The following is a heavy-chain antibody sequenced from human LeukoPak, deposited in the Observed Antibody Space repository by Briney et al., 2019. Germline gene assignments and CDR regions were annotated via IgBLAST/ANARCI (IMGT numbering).Heavy chain of an antibody. V-gene: IGHV4-59*08. J-gene: IGHJ4*02. D-gene: IGHD4-17*01. Sequence: SETLSLTCTVSGGSISSYYWSWIRQPPGKGLEWIGYIYYSGSTNYNPSLKGRVTISVDTSKNQFSLKLSSVTAADTAVYYCARTQRDYVYFDYWGQGTLVTVSS. CDR2: IYYSGST. CDR3: ARTQRDYVYFDY. CDR1: GGSISSYY.